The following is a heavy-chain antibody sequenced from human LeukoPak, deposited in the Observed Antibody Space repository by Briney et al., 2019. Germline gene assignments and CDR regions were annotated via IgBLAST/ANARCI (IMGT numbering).Heavy chain of an antibody. CDR1: GFTFSNYG. V-gene: IGHV3-30*02. J-gene: IGHJ4*02. CDR2: IRYDGSVR. Sequence: GGSLRLSCAVSGFTFSNYGMHWVRQAPGKGLEWVADIRYDGSVRHYVDSVKGRFTISRDNSKNTLYLEMGSLTTEDTAVYYCATPLSASSTDYWGQGTLVTVSS. CDR3: ATPLSASSTDY. D-gene: IGHD6-6*01.